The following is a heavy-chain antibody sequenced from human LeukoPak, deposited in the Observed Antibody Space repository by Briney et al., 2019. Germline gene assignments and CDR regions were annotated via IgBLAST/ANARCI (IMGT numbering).Heavy chain of an antibody. CDR2: ISSSGSTI. D-gene: IGHD3-22*01. CDR3: ARDLRGTMIVD. Sequence: PGGALRLSCAASGFTFSDFYMSWIRQAPGKGLGWVSYISSSGSTIYYADSVKGRFSISRDNAKNSLYLQMNSLRAEDTAVYYCARDLRGTMIVDWGQGTLVTVSS. V-gene: IGHV3-11*01. J-gene: IGHJ4*02. CDR1: GFTFSDFY.